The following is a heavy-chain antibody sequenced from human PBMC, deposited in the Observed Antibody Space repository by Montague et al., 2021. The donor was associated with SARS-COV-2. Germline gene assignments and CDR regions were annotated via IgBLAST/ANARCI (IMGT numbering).Heavy chain of an antibody. CDR2: MYNSRSS. V-gene: IGHV4-59*13. CDR1: GGSISAYY. Sequence: SETLSLTCTVSGGSISAYYCSWSRHPPRKGMVWIAYMYNSRSSNYNPSLKSRVSISVDTSKSQFSLKLTSVTAADTAVYYCAREGIPTPGAEWKILHYHGMDVWGQGTTVTVSS. CDR3: AREGIPTPGAEWKILHYHGMDV. D-gene: IGHD1-14*01. J-gene: IGHJ6*02.